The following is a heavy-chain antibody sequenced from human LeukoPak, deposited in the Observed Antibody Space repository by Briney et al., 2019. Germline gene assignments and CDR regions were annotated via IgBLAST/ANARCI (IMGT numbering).Heavy chain of an antibody. CDR1: GFTFSSYS. D-gene: IGHD3-22*01. J-gene: IGHJ4*02. Sequence: AGGSLRLSCAASGFTFSSYSMNWVRQAPGKGLEWVSSISSSSSYIYYADSVKGRFTISRDNAKNSLYLQMNSLRAEDTAVYYCARDHHPNNYYDSSGYYNYWGQGTLVTVSS. CDR3: ARDHHPNNYYDSSGYYNY. V-gene: IGHV3-21*01. CDR2: ISSSSSYI.